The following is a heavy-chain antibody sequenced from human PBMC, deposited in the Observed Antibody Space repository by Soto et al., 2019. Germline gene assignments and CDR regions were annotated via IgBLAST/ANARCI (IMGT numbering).Heavy chain of an antibody. CDR2: ISYHGSTK. CDR1: GFRIGSYC. D-gene: IGHD6-6*01. CDR3: ASGSYSSSYQYYYYYYGMDV. J-gene: IGHJ6*02. V-gene: IGHV3-30*03. Sequence: GGSLRLSCAASGFRIGSYCMHWVRQAPGKGLEWVAFISYHGSTKYYVDSVKGRFTISRDNAKNSLYLQMNSLRAEDTAVYYCASGSYSSSYQYYYYYYGMDVWGQGTTVTVSS.